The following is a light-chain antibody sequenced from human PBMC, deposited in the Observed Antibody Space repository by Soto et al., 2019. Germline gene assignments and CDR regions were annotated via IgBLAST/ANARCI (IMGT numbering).Light chain of an antibody. J-gene: IGKJ1*01. CDR1: QSISSW. CDR2: DAS. Sequence: IQMTQSPSTLSASLGDRVTITCRASQSISSWLAWYQQKTGKAPKLLIYDASSLESGVPSRFSGSGSGTEFNFTITSLQPDDFATYYCQQYNSYPWTFGQGTKVDIK. V-gene: IGKV1-5*01. CDR3: QQYNSYPWT.